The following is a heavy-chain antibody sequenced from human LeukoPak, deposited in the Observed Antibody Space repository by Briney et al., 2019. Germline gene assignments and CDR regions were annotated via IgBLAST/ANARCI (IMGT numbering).Heavy chain of an antibody. Sequence: ASVKVSCKASGYTFTSYGISWVRQAPGQGLEWMGRINPNSGGTNYAQKFQGRVTMTRDTSISTAYMELSRLRSDDTAVYYCARLDRGSSTTNDAFDIWGQGTMVTVSS. CDR3: ARLDRGSSTTNDAFDI. V-gene: IGHV1-2*06. J-gene: IGHJ3*02. D-gene: IGHD1-26*01. CDR2: INPNSGGT. CDR1: GYTFTSYG.